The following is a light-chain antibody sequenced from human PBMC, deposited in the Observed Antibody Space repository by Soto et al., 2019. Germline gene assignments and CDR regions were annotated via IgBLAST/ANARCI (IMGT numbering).Light chain of an antibody. CDR1: SNDVGNYNL. Sequence: QSVLTQPASVSGSPGQSITVSCTGSSNDVGNYNLVSWYQQSPGKAPKLLIYEDSKRPSGVSNRFSGSKSGDTASLTISGLQAEDEVDYYGCSCAVVTTAYVFGTGTKVTVL. V-gene: IGLV2-23*01. J-gene: IGLJ1*01. CDR3: CSCAVVTTAYV. CDR2: EDS.